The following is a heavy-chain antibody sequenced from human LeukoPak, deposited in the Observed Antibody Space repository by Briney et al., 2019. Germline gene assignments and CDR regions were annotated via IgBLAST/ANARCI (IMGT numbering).Heavy chain of an antibody. J-gene: IGHJ4*02. V-gene: IGHV4-59*01. Sequence: SETLSLTCTVSGGSISSYYWSWIRQPPGKGLEWIGYIYYSGSTNYNPSLKSRVTISVDTSKNQFSLKLSSVTAAGTAVYYCARSSYDSSGYMKYWGRGTLVTVSS. CDR3: ARSSYDSSGYMKY. CDR2: IYYSGST. D-gene: IGHD3-22*01. CDR1: GGSISSYY.